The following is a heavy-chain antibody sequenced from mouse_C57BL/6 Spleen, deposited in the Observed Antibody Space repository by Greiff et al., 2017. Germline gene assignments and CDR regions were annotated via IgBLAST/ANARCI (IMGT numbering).Heavy chain of an antibody. D-gene: IGHD2-4*01. CDR3: ARDYDYYWYFDV. CDR1: GYTFTSYT. Sequence: VQLQQSGAELARPGASVKMSCKASGYTFTSYTMHWVKQRPGQGLEWIGYINPSSGYTKYNQKFKDKATLTADKSYSTAYMQLSSLTSEDSAVYYCARDYDYYWYFDVWGTGTTVTVSS. CDR2: INPSSGYT. J-gene: IGHJ1*03. V-gene: IGHV1-4*01.